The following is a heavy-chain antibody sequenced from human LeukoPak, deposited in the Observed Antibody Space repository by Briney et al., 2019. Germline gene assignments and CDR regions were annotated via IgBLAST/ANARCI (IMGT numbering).Heavy chain of an antibody. CDR2: IYYSGST. Sequence: PSETLSLTCTVSGGSIISSIYYWGWIRQPPGKGLEWIGSIYYSGSTYYNPSLKSRVTISVDTSKNQFSLKLSSVAAADTAVYYCARWRNSWYTNYPPAYYFDYWGQGTLVTVSS. J-gene: IGHJ4*02. CDR1: GGSIISSIYY. V-gene: IGHV4-39*07. D-gene: IGHD6-13*01. CDR3: ARWRNSWYTNYPPAYYFDY.